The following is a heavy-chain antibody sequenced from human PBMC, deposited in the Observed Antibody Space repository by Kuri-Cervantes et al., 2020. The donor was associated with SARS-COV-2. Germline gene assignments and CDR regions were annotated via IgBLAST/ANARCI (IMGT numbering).Heavy chain of an antibody. Sequence: SQTLSLTCAVYGGSFSGYYWCWIRQPPGKGLEWIGEINHSGSTNYNPSLKSRVTISVDTSKNQFSLKLSSVTAADTAVYYCARGRIAAAGRTFDYWGQGTLVTVSS. J-gene: IGHJ4*02. CDR3: ARGRIAAAGRTFDY. CDR1: GGSFSGYY. CDR2: INHSGST. V-gene: IGHV4-34*01. D-gene: IGHD6-13*01.